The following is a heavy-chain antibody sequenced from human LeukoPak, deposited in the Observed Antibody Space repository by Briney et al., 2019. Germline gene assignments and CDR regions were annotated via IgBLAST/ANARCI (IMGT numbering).Heavy chain of an antibody. Sequence: GGSLRLSCVVSGLSFSDSYMTWIRQTPGMGLESLAYISGMGHDIYYADSVKGRFTISRDNAKNSLFLQMNSLRAEDTAVYYCARVLRYCSGGNCYSGGLGYMDVWGKGTTVTISS. CDR3: ARVLRYCSGGNCYSGGLGYMDV. CDR2: ISGMGHDI. CDR1: GLSFSDSY. V-gene: IGHV3-11*01. D-gene: IGHD2-15*01. J-gene: IGHJ6*03.